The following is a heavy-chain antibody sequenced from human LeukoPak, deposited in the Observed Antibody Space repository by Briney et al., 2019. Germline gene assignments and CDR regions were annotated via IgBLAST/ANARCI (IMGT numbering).Heavy chain of an antibody. CDR2: ISYDGSNK. CDR3: ARAGGSYWGVFDY. Sequence: PGRSLRLSCAASGFIFSSYAMHWVRQAPGKGLDWVAVISYDGSNKYYADSVKGRFTISRDNSKNTLYLQMNSLRAEDTAVYYCARAGGSYWGVFDYWGQGTLVTVSS. J-gene: IGHJ4*02. D-gene: IGHD1-26*01. V-gene: IGHV3-30-3*01. CDR1: GFIFSSYA.